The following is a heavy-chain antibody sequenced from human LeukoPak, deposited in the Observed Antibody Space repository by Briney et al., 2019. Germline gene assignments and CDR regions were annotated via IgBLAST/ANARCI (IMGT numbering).Heavy chain of an antibody. V-gene: IGHV4-39*01. D-gene: IGHD5-18*01. Sequence: SETLSLTCTVSGGPISSSSYYWGWIRQPPGKGLEWIGSIYYSGSTYYNPSLKSRVTISVDTSKNQFSLKLSSVTAADTAVYYCARSDTAMVLDYWGQGTLVTVSS. J-gene: IGHJ4*02. CDR3: ARSDTAMVLDY. CDR2: IYYSGST. CDR1: GGPISSSSYY.